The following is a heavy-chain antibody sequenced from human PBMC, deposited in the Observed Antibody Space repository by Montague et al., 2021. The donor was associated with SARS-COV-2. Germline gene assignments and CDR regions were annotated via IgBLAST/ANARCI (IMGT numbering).Heavy chain of an antibody. D-gene: IGHD2-8*02. V-gene: IGHV4-34*01. Sequence: SETLSLTCAVYGGSFSRYYWSWIRQPPGKGLEWIGEISQSGNTKYNPSLQSRVSISFDTSMNQFSLKVRSVTAADTAIYYCARLGDGIVPSPILVLGPYYSFYYMDVWGKGTTVTVSS. CDR3: ARLGDGIVPSPILVLGPYYSFYYMDV. CDR2: ISQSGNT. J-gene: IGHJ6*03. CDR1: GGSFSRYY.